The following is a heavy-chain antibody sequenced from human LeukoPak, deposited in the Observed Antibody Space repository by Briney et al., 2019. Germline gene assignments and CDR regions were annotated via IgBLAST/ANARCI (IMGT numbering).Heavy chain of an antibody. V-gene: IGHV3-7*01. CDR1: GFTFSSYW. Sequence: GGSLRLSCAASGFTFSSYWMSWVRQAPGKGLEWVANIKQDGSEKYYVDSVKGRFTISRDNAKNSLYLQMNSLRAEDTAVYYCARDRGAQSSGWLPDPQDAFDIWGQGTMVTVSS. CDR2: IKQDGSEK. CDR3: ARDRGAQSSGWLPDPQDAFDI. D-gene: IGHD6-19*01. J-gene: IGHJ3*02.